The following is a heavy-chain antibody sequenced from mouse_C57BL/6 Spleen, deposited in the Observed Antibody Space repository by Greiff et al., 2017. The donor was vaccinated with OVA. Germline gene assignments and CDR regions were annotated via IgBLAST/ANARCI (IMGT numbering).Heavy chain of an antibody. Sequence: VPLPQSGAELARPGASVKMSCKASGYTFTSYTMHWVKQRPGQGLEWIGYINPSSGYTKYNQKFKDKATLTADKSSSTAYMQLSSLTSEDSAVYYCARDSWFAYWGQGTLVTVSA. J-gene: IGHJ3*01. CDR3: ARDSWFAY. V-gene: IGHV1-4*01. CDR2: INPSSGYT. CDR1: GYTFTSYT.